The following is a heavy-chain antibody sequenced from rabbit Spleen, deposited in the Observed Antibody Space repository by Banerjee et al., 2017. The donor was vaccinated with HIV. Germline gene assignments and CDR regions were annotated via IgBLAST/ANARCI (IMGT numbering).Heavy chain of an antibody. D-gene: IGHD5-1*01. V-gene: IGHV1S45*01. Sequence: QQQLEESGGGLVKPEGSLTLTCKASGFSFSSSDYMCWVRQAPGKGLEWISCIAGGATGFTYSATWAKGRFTISKTSSTTVTLQMTSLTAADTATYFCTKTDGSWYWALWGPGTLVTVS. CDR3: TKTDGSWYWAL. CDR2: IAGGATGFT. J-gene: IGHJ4*01. CDR1: GFSFSSSDY.